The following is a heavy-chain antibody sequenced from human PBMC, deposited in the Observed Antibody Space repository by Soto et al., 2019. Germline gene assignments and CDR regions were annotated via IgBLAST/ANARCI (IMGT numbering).Heavy chain of an antibody. CDR1: GFTFSSYS. D-gene: IGHD2-2*01. CDR3: ARRYCSSTSCSSYFDY. Sequence: EVQLVESGGGRVKPGGSLRLSCAASGFTFSSYSLNWVRQAPGKGLEWVSSISGISSYIYYADSVKGRFTISRDNAKNSLYLQMNSLRAEDTAVYYCARRYCSSTSCSSYFDYWGQGTLVTVSS. CDR2: ISGISSYI. V-gene: IGHV3-21*01. J-gene: IGHJ4*02.